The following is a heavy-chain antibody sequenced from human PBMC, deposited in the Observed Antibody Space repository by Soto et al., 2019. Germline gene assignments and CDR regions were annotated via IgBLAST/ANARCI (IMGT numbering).Heavy chain of an antibody. CDR3: AREGSYSAYNFAHGIQLWSFDF. V-gene: IGHV4-4*07. CDR1: GGSINTFY. J-gene: IGHJ4*02. D-gene: IGHD5-12*01. CDR2: IFSSGST. Sequence: ASETLSLTCTASGGSINTFYWSWVRQPAGKGLEWIGRIFSSGSTSFNPSLESRVAMSVDTSKNHFSLNLSSVTAADMAVYYCAREGSYSAYNFAHGIQLWSFDFWGQGALVTVSS.